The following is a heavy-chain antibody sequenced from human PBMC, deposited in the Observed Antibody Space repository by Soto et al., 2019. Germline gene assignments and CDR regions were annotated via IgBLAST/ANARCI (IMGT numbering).Heavy chain of an antibody. V-gene: IGHV3-74*01. Sequence: RISCAASGFTFSSYWMHWVRQAPGKGLVWFSRINSDGSSTSYADSVKGRFTISRDNAKNTLYLQMNSLRAEDTSVYYCASGTLWGQGTLVTVSS. CDR2: INSDGSST. J-gene: IGHJ4*02. CDR1: GFTFSSYW. CDR3: ASGTL.